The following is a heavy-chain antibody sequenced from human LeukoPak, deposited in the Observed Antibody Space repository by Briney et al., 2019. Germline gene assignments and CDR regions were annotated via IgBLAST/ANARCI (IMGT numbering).Heavy chain of an antibody. CDR3: ARYCSGGSCYYYGMDV. CDR2: INPSGGST. Sequence: ASVKVSCKASGYTFTSYYMHWVRHAPGQGLGRGGVINPSGGSTSYAQKFQGRVTMTRDTSTSTVYMELSSLRSDDTAVYYCARYCSGGSCYYYGMDVWGQGTTVTVSS. J-gene: IGHJ6*02. D-gene: IGHD2-15*01. CDR1: GYTFTSYY. V-gene: IGHV1-46*01.